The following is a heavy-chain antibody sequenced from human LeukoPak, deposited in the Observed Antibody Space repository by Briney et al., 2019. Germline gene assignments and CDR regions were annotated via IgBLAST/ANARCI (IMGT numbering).Heavy chain of an antibody. CDR2: IYYSGST. CDR1: GGSISSYY. CDR3: ARAPRSIGYYGMDV. D-gene: IGHD2-15*01. Sequence: SETLSLTWTVSGGSISSYYWSWIRQPPAKGLEWIGYIYYSGSTNYNPSLKSRVTISVDTSKNQFSLKLSSVTAADTAVYYCARAPRSIGYYGMDVWGKGTTVTVSS. J-gene: IGHJ6*04. V-gene: IGHV4-59*01.